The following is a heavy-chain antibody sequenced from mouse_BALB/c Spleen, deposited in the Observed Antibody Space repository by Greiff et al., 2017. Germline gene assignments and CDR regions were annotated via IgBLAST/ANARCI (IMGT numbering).Heavy chain of an antibody. V-gene: IGHV5-6-5*01. J-gene: IGHJ3*01. Sequence: EVNVVESGGGLVKPGGSLKLSCAASGFTFSSYAMSWVRQTPEKRLEWVASISSGGSTYYPDSVKGRFTISRDNDRNILYLQMSRLRSEDTAMYYCARERPYGSSYFFAYWGQGTLVTVSA. CDR1: GFTFSSYA. CDR2: ISSGGST. CDR3: ARERPYGSSYFFAY. D-gene: IGHD1-1*01.